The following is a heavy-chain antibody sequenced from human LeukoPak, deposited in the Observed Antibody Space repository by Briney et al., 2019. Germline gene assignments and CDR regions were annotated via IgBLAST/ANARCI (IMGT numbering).Heavy chain of an antibody. Sequence: GASVKVSCKASGGTFSSYAISWVRQAPGQGLEWMGGIIPIFGTANYAQKFQGRVTITADKSTSTAYMELSSLRSEDTAVYYCARDYYGSGSYYEHTPFDPWGQGTLVTVSS. V-gene: IGHV1-69*06. J-gene: IGHJ5*02. D-gene: IGHD3-10*01. CDR1: GGTFSSYA. CDR2: IIPIFGTA. CDR3: ARDYYGSGSYYEHTPFDP.